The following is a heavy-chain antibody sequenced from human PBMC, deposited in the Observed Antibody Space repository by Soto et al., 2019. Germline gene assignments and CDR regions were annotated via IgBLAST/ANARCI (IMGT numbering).Heavy chain of an antibody. CDR3: ARDRSYYDFWSGYYLGPLDV. V-gene: IGHV3-48*02. CDR1: GFTFSSYS. Sequence: PVGSLRLSCAASGFTFSSYSMNWVRQAPGKGLEWVSYISSSSSTIYYADSVKGRFTISRDNAKNSLYLQMNSLRDEDTAVYYCARDRSYYDFWSGYYLGPLDVWGQGTTVTVSS. D-gene: IGHD3-3*01. CDR2: ISSSSSTI. J-gene: IGHJ6*02.